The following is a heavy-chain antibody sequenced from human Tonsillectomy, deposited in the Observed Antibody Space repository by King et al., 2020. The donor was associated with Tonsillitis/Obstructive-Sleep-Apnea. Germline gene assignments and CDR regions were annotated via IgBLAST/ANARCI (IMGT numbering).Heavy chain of an antibody. CDR2: IKSKIDDGTT. J-gene: IGHJ6*03. Sequence: VQLVESGGGLVKAGGSLRLSCAASGFTFNNAWMSWVRQAPGKGLEWVGRIKSKIDDGTTDYAAPVKGRFTISRDDSKNTLYLQINSLKTEDTAVYYCTTDQIKALVLGYYYYMDVWGKGTTVTVSS. CDR1: GFTFNNAW. CDR3: TTDQIKALVLGYYYYMDV. V-gene: IGHV3-15*01. D-gene: IGHD6-6*01.